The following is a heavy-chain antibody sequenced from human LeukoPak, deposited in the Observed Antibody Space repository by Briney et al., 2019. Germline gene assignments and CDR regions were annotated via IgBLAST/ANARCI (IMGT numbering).Heavy chain of an antibody. V-gene: IGHV3-23*01. CDR2: ISGSGGST. D-gene: IGHD3-22*01. Sequence: GGSLRLSCAASGFTFSSYVMSWVRQAPGKGLEWVSGISGSGGSTYYADSVKGRFTISRDNSKNTLHLQMNSLRAEDTAVYYCAKDYYYDSVSAFDIWGRGTMVTVSS. CDR1: GFTFSSYV. CDR3: AKDYYYDSVSAFDI. J-gene: IGHJ3*02.